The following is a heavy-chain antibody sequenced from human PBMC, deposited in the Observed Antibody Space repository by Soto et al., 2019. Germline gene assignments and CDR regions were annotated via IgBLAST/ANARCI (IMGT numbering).Heavy chain of an antibody. CDR1: GFTYSSYA. J-gene: IGHJ4*02. CDR2: ISYDGSNK. CDR3: ARDREYDSSVGIDY. V-gene: IGHV3-30-3*01. Sequence: QVQLVESGGGVVQPGRSLRLSCAASGFTYSSYAMHWVRQAPGKGLEWVAVISYDGSNKYYADSVKGRFTISRDNSKNTLYLQMNSLRAEDTAVYYCARDREYDSSVGIDYWGQGTLVTVSS. D-gene: IGHD3-22*01.